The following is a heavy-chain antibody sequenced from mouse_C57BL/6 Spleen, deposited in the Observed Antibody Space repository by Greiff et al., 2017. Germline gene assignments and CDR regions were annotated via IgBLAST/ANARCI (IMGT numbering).Heavy chain of an antibody. J-gene: IGHJ1*03. CDR3: ASPFTRGYFDV. Sequence: EVQLQQSGPGLVKPSQSLSLTCSVTGYSITSGYYWNWIRQFPGNKLEWMGYISYDGSNNYNPSLKNRISITRDTSKNQFFLKLNSVTTEDTATXYCASPFTRGYFDVWGTGTTVTVSS. CDR1: GYSITSGYY. CDR2: ISYDGSN. V-gene: IGHV3-6*01.